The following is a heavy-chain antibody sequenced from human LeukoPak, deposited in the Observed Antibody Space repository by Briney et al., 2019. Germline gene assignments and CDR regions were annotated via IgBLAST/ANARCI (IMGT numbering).Heavy chain of an antibody. J-gene: IGHJ4*02. Sequence: GTSLRLSCAASGFTFTSYAFHWVRQAPGKGLEWVAFISYNGIKKYKSDSMEGRFTISRDNSENTLYLQMNSLKPEDTAVYYCTTDPGEGLRYFDWLLYLDYWGQGTLVTVSS. CDR2: ISYNGIKK. D-gene: IGHD3-9*01. V-gene: IGHV3-30*04. CDR3: TTDPGEGLRYFDWLLYLDY. CDR1: GFTFTSYA.